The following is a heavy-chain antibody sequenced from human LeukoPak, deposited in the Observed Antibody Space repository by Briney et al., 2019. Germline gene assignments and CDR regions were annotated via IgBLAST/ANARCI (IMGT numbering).Heavy chain of an antibody. CDR3: ARVNSSSPDRLSYYYYYMDV. J-gene: IGHJ6*03. V-gene: IGHV4-39*07. D-gene: IGHD6-6*01. CDR1: GGSISSSSYY. CDR2: IYYSGST. Sequence: SETLSLTCTVSGGSISSSSYYWGWIRQPPGKGLEWIGSIYYSGSTYYNPSLKSRVTISVDTSKNQFSLKLSSVTAADTAVYYCARVNSSSPDRLSYYYYYMDVWGKGTTVTVSS.